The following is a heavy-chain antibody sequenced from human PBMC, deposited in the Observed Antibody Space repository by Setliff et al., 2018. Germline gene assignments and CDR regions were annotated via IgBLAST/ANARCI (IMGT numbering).Heavy chain of an antibody. Sequence: PSETLSFTCTVSGGSISSYYWSWIRQPAGKGLEWIGHIYIGGSANYNPSLKSRVTMSIDTSKNQFSLKLNSVTAADMAVYYCAREQWLDPPGYYYMDVWAKGTTVTVS. CDR2: IYIGGSA. V-gene: IGHV4-4*07. CDR3: AREQWLDPPGYYYMDV. D-gene: IGHD6-19*01. J-gene: IGHJ6*03. CDR1: GGSISSYY.